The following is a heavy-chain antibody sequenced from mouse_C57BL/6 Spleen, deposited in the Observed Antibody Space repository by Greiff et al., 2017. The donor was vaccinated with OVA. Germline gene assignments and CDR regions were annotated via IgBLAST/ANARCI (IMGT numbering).Heavy chain of an antibody. J-gene: IGHJ2*01. D-gene: IGHD1-1*01. CDR1: GYTFTGYW. CDR2: ILPGSGSH. CDR3: SRCRPITTVVVNY. Sequence: VQLQQPGAELMKPGASVKLSCKATGYTFTGYWIEWVKQRPGHGLEWIGEILPGSGSHNYNEKFKGKATFTADTSSNTAYMQLISLTTEDSAIYYGSRCRPITTVVVNYWGQGTTLTVSS. V-gene: IGHV1-9*01.